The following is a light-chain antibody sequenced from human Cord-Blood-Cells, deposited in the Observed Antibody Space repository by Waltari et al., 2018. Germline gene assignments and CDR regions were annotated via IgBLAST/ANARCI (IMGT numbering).Light chain of an antibody. CDR1: SSDVGGYNY. CDR3: SSYTSSSTHWV. J-gene: IGLJ3*02. V-gene: IGLV2-14*01. Sequence: QSALTQPASVSGSPGQSITISCTGTSSDVGGYNYVSWYQQHPGNAPKLMIYEVSNRPTGVSNRFAGSKSGNTASLTISVLQAEDEADYYCSSYTSSSTHWVFGGGTKLTVL. CDR2: EVS.